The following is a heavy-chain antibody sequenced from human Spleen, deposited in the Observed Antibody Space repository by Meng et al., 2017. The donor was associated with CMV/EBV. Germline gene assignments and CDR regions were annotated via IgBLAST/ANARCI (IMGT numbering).Heavy chain of an antibody. CDR1: GFTFSSYW. CDR2: IKQDGSEK. J-gene: IGHJ4*02. V-gene: IGHV3-7*03. Sequence: GGSLRLSCAASGFTFSSYWMSWVRQAPGKGLEWVANIKQDGSEKYYVDSVKGRFTISRDNAKNSLYLQMNSLRAEDTALYYCARDRTDGYNLLGGYWGQGTLVTVSS. D-gene: IGHD5-24*01. CDR3: ARDRTDGYNLLGGY.